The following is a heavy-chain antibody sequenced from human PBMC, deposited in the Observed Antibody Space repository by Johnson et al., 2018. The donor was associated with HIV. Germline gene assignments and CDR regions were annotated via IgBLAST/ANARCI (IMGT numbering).Heavy chain of an antibody. CDR1: GFTFSSYG. Sequence: QEQLVESGGGVVQPGRSLRLSCAASGFTFSSYGMHWVRQAPGKGLEWVAVIWYDGSNTYYADSVKGRFTISRDNSKNTLYLQMNSLRAEDTAVYYCAKDRYYDSSGPDAFDIWGQGTMVTVSS. V-gene: IGHV3-33*06. D-gene: IGHD3-22*01. J-gene: IGHJ3*02. CDR3: AKDRYYDSSGPDAFDI. CDR2: IWYDGSNT.